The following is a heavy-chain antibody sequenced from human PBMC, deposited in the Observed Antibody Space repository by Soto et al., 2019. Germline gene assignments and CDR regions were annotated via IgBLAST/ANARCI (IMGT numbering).Heavy chain of an antibody. CDR3: ARSRMAGLHDY. J-gene: IGHJ4*02. D-gene: IGHD6-19*01. Sequence: GGSLRLSCAASGFSFSSYWMSWVRQAPGKGLEWVANIKEDGSGKHYVDSVEGRFAISRDNAKNSLYLLMNSLRAEDTALYYCARSRMAGLHDYWGQGTLVTVSS. CDR2: IKEDGSGK. CDR1: GFSFSSYW. V-gene: IGHV3-7*01.